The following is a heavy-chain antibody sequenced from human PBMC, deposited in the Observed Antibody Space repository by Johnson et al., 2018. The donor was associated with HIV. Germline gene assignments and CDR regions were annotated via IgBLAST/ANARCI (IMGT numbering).Heavy chain of an antibody. D-gene: IGHD1-1*01. CDR3: ARSGPNWAFDF. Sequence: VQLVESGGGLVQPGESLRLSCAASGFTFSSYDMHWVRQSTGKGLEWVSRISSDGSSTYYADSVKGRFTISRDNAKNTMFVQMNSLRAEDTAVYYLARSGPNWAFDFWGQGTMVTVSS. V-gene: IGHV3-74*02. CDR1: GFTFSSYD. J-gene: IGHJ3*01. CDR2: ISSDGSST.